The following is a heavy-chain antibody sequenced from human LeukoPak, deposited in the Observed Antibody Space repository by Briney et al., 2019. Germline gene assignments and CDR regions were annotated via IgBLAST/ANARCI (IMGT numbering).Heavy chain of an antibody. CDR1: GGTFSSYA. V-gene: IGHV1-69*05. J-gene: IGHJ4*02. D-gene: IGHD6-19*01. Sequence: SVKVSCKASGGTFSSYAISWVRQAPEQGLEWMGGSIPMFGTANYAQKFQGRVTITTDESTSTAYMELSSLRSEDTAVYYCARGQPSSGWFVRWGQGTLVTVSS. CDR3: ARGQPSSGWFVR. CDR2: SIPMFGTA.